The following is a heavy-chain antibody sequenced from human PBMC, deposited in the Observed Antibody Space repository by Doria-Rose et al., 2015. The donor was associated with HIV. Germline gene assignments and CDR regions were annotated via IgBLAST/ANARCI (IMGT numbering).Heavy chain of an antibody. Sequence: QITLKESGPVLVKPTETLTLTCTVSGVSLSSPGMGVSRIRQPPGKALEWLANTFSDDERSYKTSLKSRLTISRGTSKSQVVLTMTDMDPVGTATYYCARIKSSRWYHKYYFDFWGQGTLVIVSA. J-gene: IGHJ4*02. CDR3: ARIKSSRWYHKYYFDF. CDR2: TFSDDER. D-gene: IGHD6-13*01. V-gene: IGHV2-26*01. CDR1: GVSLSSPGMG.